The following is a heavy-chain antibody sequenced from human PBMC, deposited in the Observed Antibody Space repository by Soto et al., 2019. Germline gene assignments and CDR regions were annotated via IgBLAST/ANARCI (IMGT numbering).Heavy chain of an antibody. J-gene: IGHJ4*02. Sequence: PSETLSLTCTVSGGSISSGDYYWSWIRQPPGKGLEWIGYIYYSGSTYYNPSLKSRVTISVDTSKNQFSLKLSSVTAADTAVYYCARVAAAGKLNYFDYWGQGTLVTVSS. CDR3: ARVAAAGKLNYFDY. D-gene: IGHD6-13*01. CDR1: GGSISSGDYY. CDR2: IYYSGST. V-gene: IGHV4-30-4*01.